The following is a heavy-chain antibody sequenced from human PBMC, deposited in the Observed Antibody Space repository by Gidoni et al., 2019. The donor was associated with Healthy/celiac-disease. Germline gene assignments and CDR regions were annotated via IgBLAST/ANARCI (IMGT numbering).Heavy chain of an antibody. V-gene: IGHV3-11*01. CDR2: ISSSGSTI. Sequence: QVQLVESGGGLFKPGASLSLSSAASGFTFSDYYRSWIRQDPGKGLEWVSYISSSGSTIYYADSVKGRFTISRDNAKNSLYLQMNSLRAEDTAVYYCARASLLVRGVVRPSDVWGQGTTVTVSS. D-gene: IGHD3-10*01. CDR1: GFTFSDYY. J-gene: IGHJ6*02. CDR3: ARASLLVRGVVRPSDV.